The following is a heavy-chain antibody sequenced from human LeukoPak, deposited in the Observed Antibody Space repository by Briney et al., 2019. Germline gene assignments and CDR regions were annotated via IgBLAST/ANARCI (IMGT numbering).Heavy chain of an antibody. D-gene: IGHD2-2*03. Sequence: GESLKISCKGSGYSFTSYWIGWGRQVPGKGLEGMGIIYPGDSDTRYSPSFQGQVTISADKSISTAYLQWSSLKASDTAMYYCARVDIVVVPAPQLDYYYYYYMDVWGKGTTVTISS. CDR1: GYSFTSYW. V-gene: IGHV5-51*01. CDR2: IYPGDSDT. CDR3: ARVDIVVVPAPQLDYYYYYYMDV. J-gene: IGHJ6*03.